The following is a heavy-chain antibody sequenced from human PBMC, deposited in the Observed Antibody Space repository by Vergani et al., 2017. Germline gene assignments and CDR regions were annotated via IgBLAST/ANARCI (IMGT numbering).Heavy chain of an antibody. D-gene: IGHD4-23*01. Sequence: VQLVESGGGVVQPGRSLRLSCTASGFTFSSYGMHWVRQAPGKGLEWVSRINSDGSSTSYADPVKGRFTISRDNAKNTLYLQMNSLRAEDTAVYYCARGDYGGNSPIDYWGQGTLVTVSS. J-gene: IGHJ4*02. CDR2: INSDGSST. CDR3: ARGDYGGNSPIDY. V-gene: IGHV3-74*02. CDR1: GFTFSSYG.